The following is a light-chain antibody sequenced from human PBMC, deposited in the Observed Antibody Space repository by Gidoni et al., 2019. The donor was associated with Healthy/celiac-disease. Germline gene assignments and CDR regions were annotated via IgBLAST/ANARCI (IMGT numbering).Light chain of an antibody. CDR2: GKN. CDR3: NSRDSSGNHLVV. CDR1: SLRSYY. Sequence: SSELTQDPAVSGALGQTVRITCQGDSLRSYYASWYQQKPGQPPVLVIYGKNNRPSAIPDRFSGSSSGSTASLTITGAQAEDEADYYCNSRDSSGNHLVVFGGGTKLTVL. V-gene: IGLV3-19*01. J-gene: IGLJ2*01.